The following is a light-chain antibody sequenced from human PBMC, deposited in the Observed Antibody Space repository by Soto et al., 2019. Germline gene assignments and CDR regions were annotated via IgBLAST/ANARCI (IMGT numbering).Light chain of an antibody. CDR3: TSYTSIFTYV. V-gene: IGLV2-14*01. J-gene: IGLJ1*01. Sequence: QSVLTQPASVSGSPGQSITISCTVTSNDVGGYNHVSWYQQHPGKAPKLVIYDVTNRPSGVSDRFSGSKSGNTASLTISGLQAEDEADYYCTSYTSIFTYVFGTGTKVTVL. CDR1: SNDVGGYNH. CDR2: DVT.